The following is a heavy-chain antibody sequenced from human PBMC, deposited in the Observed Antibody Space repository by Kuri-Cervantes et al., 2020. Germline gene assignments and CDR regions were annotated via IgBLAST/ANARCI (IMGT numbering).Heavy chain of an antibody. Sequence: SETLSLTCTVSGDSISRNTYYWNWIRQSAGKGLEWIGHIYFNGSTNYNPSLKSRVSISVDTAKNQFSLKLSSVTPADTAVYYCARRRDVWGQGTTVTVSS. CDR1: GDSISRNTYY. V-gene: IGHV4-61*09. CDR2: IYFNGST. CDR3: ARRRDV. J-gene: IGHJ6*02.